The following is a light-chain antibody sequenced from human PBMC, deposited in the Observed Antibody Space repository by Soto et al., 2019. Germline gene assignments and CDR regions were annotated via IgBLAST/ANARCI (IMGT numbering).Light chain of an antibody. CDR3: QQYDNLPPLT. J-gene: IGKJ4*01. CDR1: QTVTSNY. CDR2: GAS. Sequence: EIVLTQSPGTLSLSPGERAALSCGASQTVTSNYLAWYQQKPGQAPRLLIFGASIRVTGIPDRFIGSGSGTDFTLTISRLEPEDIATYYCQQYDNLPPLTFGGGTKVDIK. V-gene: IGKV3-20*01.